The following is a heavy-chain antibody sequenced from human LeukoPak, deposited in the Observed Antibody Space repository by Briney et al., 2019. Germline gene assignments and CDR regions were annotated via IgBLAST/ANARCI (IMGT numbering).Heavy chain of an antibody. CDR3: ARSHSYGRRAFDI. CDR2: IYPGDSDT. CDR1: VYSFTSYW. Sequence: GESLQISCQGSVYSFTSYWIGWVRQMPGKGLEWMGIIYPGDSDTRYSPSFQGQVTISADKSISTAYLQWSSLKASDTAMYYCARSHSYGRRAFDIWGQGTMVTVSS. J-gene: IGHJ3*02. V-gene: IGHV5-51*01. D-gene: IGHD5-18*01.